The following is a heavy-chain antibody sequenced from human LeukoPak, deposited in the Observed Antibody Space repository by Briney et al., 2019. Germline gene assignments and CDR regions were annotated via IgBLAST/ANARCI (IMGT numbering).Heavy chain of an antibody. Sequence: PSETLSLTCAVYGGSFSGDYWSWIRQPPGEGLEWIGYIYYSGSTNYNPSLKSRVTISEDTSKNQFSLKLSSVTAADTAMYYCARASWLPQTRNYYYMDVWGKGTTVTISS. CDR1: GGSFSGDY. V-gene: IGHV4-59*01. CDR3: ARASWLPQTRNYYYMDV. J-gene: IGHJ6*03. CDR2: IYYSGST. D-gene: IGHD5-12*01.